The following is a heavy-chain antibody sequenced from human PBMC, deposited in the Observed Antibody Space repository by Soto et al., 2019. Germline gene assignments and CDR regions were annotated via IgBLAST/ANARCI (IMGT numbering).Heavy chain of an antibody. CDR2: TFHDGTA. CDR1: GVSISSGNW. V-gene: IGHV4-4*02. D-gene: IGHD2-8*01. Sequence: PSETLSLTCAVSGVSISSGNWWTWVRETPQRGLEYIGETFHDGTANYYPSFERRVAISVDTSKNQFSLKLTSVTAADTAIYFCARLVYDTSLNYMYFEFWGQGALVTVSS. J-gene: IGHJ4*02. CDR3: ARLVYDTSLNYMYFEF.